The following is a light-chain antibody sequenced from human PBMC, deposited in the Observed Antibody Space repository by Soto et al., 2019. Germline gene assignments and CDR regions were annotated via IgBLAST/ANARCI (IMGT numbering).Light chain of an antibody. CDR2: KAS. Sequence: DIQMTQSPSTLSASVGDRVTITCRASQSISSWLAWYQQKPGKAPKIMIYKASSLESGVPSRFSGSGSGTEFTLTISSLQHDDFATYYCQQYNSYPLTFGQGTKVDIK. V-gene: IGKV1-5*03. CDR3: QQYNSYPLT. J-gene: IGKJ1*01. CDR1: QSISSW.